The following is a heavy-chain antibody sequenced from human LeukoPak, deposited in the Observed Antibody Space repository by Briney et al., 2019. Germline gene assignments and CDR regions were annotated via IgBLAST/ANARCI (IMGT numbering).Heavy chain of an antibody. CDR2: ISSSSSYI. D-gene: IGHD3-3*01. Sequence: GGSLRLSCAASGFTFSSHSMNWVRQAPGKGLEWVSSISSSSSYIYYADSVKGRFTISRDNAKNSLYLQMNSLRAEDTAVYYCARAYKYDFWSGYFPYEENWFDPWGQGTLVTVSS. V-gene: IGHV3-21*01. CDR3: ARAYKYDFWSGYFPYEENWFDP. CDR1: GFTFSSHS. J-gene: IGHJ5*02.